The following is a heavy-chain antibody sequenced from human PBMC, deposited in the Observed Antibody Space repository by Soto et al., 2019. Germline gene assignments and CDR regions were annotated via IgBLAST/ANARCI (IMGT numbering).Heavy chain of an antibody. CDR2: IIPVVGLT. D-gene: IGHD2-21*02. CDR3: ARPQGDPNWFDP. Sequence: SVKVSCKASGGTLSNYPITWVRQAPGQGLEWMGRIIPVVGLTNYAQKFQGRLTITADKSTRTAYMEFNSLRSEDTAVYYCARPQGDPNWFDPWGQGTLVTVSS. J-gene: IGHJ5*02. CDR1: GGTLSNYP. V-gene: IGHV1-69*02.